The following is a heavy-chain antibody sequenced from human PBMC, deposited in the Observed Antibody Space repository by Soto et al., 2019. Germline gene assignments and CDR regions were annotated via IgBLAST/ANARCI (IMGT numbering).Heavy chain of an antibody. V-gene: IGHV3-30-3*01. CDR1: GFTFNVYA. D-gene: IGHD4-17*01. CDR2: ISFDGSKK. J-gene: IGHJ6*02. CDR3: AREDDYGYRYINYGLDV. Sequence: GGSLRLSCAASGFTFNVYALHWVRQAPGKGLEWVAVISFDGSKKYYSDSVKGRFTISRDNLKNTLYLQMNNLRVEDAALYFCAREDDYGYRYINYGLDVWGQGTTVTVSS.